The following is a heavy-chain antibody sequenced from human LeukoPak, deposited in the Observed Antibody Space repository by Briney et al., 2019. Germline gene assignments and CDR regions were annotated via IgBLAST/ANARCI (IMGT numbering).Heavy chain of an antibody. J-gene: IGHJ4*02. Sequence: GGSLRLSCAASGFTFSSHAMSWVRQAPGKGLEWVSAISGSGGSTYYTDSVKGRFTISRDNSKKTPHLQMNSLTAEDTAVYYCAKVRDYDILTGYFPYYFDYWGQGTLVTVSS. CDR2: ISGSGGST. D-gene: IGHD3-9*01. CDR1: GFTFSSHA. V-gene: IGHV3-23*01. CDR3: AKVRDYDILTGYFPYYFDY.